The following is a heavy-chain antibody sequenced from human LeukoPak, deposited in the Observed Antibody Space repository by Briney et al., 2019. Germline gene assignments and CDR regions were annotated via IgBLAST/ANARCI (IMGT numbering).Heavy chain of an antibody. J-gene: IGHJ6*02. Sequence: GGSLRLSCAASGFSVSGNYMTWVRQAPGKGLEWVSDIYSGGNTYYTDSVKGRFTISRDESKNTVFLQMNSLRADDTAVYYCATRVRGVTQGGHDYYYDGMDVWGQGTTVTVSS. V-gene: IGHV3-53*01. CDR1: GFSVSGNY. CDR3: ATRVRGVTQGGHDYYYDGMDV. D-gene: IGHD3-10*01. CDR2: IYSGGNT.